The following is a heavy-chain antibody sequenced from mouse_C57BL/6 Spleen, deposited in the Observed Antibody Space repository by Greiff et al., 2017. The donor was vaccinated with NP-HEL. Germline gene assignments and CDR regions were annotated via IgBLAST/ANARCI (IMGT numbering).Heavy chain of an antibody. V-gene: IGHV1-9*01. CDR1: GYTFTGYW. D-gene: IGHD1-1*01. CDR3: ARDYYGSRYFDV. Sequence: QVQLQQSGAELMKPGASVKLSCKATGYTFTGYWIEWVKQRPGHGLEWIGEILPGSGSTNYNEKFKGKATLTADTSSNTAYMQLSSLTTEDSAIYYCARDYYGSRYFDVWGTGTTVTVSS. CDR2: ILPGSGST. J-gene: IGHJ1*03.